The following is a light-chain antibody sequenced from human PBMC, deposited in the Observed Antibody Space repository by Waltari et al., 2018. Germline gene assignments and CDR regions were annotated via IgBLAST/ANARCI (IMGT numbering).Light chain of an antibody. Sequence: DIQMTQSPFTLSASVGDRVIITCRASQSISNWLAWYQHKPGKAPKLLIYKASTLASGVPSRFSGSGSGTDFSLTNSSLQPDDFATYYCQQYNSYSLLTFGGGTKVEIK. CDR3: QQYNSYSLLT. CDR1: QSISNW. J-gene: IGKJ4*01. CDR2: KAS. V-gene: IGKV1-5*03.